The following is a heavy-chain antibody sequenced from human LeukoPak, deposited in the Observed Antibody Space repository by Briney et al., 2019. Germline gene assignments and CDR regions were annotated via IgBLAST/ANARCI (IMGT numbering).Heavy chain of an antibody. D-gene: IGHD6-19*01. V-gene: IGHV3-53*01. CDR3: ARTLAGTGNYFDY. Sequence: GGSLRLSCAASGFIFSNNYMHWVRQSPGKGLEWVSLVYSGGNTYYTDSVTGGFTISRDNSNNAVYLQMNSLRAEDTGVYYCARTLAGTGNYFDYWGRGTLVTVSS. CDR2: VYSGGNT. J-gene: IGHJ4*02. CDR1: GFIFSNNY.